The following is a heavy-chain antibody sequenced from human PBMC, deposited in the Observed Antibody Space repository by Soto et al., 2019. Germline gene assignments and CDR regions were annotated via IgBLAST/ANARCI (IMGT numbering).Heavy chain of an antibody. CDR3: ARVRGLALWGRMYYFDY. CDR1: GGSFSGYY. J-gene: IGHJ4*02. D-gene: IGHD5-18*01. CDR2: INHSGST. Sequence: SETLSLTCAVYGGSFSGYYWSWIRQPPGKGLEWIGEINHSGSTNYNPSLKSRVTISVDTSNNQFSLKLSSVTAADTDVYYCARVRGLALWGRMYYFDYWGQGTLVTVSS. V-gene: IGHV4-34*01.